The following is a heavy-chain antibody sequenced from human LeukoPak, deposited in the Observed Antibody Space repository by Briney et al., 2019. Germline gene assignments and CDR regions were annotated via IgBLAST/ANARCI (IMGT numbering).Heavy chain of an antibody. D-gene: IGHD3-3*01. CDR2: IYHSGST. CDR1: GGSISSGSYS. V-gene: IGHV4-30-2*01. J-gene: IGHJ5*02. CDR3: AREDFNWFDP. Sequence: SQTLSLTCAVSGGSISSGSYSWSWIRQPPGKGLEWIGEIYHSGSTNYNPSLKSRVTISVDKSKNQFSLKLSSVTAADTAVYYCAREDFNWFDPWGQGTLVTVSS.